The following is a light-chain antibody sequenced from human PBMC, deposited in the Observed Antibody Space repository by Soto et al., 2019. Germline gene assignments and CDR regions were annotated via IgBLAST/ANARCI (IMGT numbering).Light chain of an antibody. Sequence: DVQLTQSPSSLSASVGDRVTITCRASQATNTYLAWYQQKPGKGPKLLIYSASTVQSGVPSRFSGSRSGTDFTLTIISLQPEDVPTYYCQRYTSALFTFGPGTKVDI. V-gene: IGKV1-27*01. J-gene: IGKJ3*01. CDR2: SAS. CDR3: QRYTSALFT. CDR1: QATNTY.